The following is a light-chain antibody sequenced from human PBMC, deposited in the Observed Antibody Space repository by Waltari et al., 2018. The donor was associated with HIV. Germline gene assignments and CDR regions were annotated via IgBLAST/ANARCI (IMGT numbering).Light chain of an antibody. CDR2: DVS. V-gene: IGLV2-14*03. CDR3: SSYTSSSTLGV. Sequence: QSALTQPASVSGSPGQSITISCTGTSSDIGGYNYVSWYQQHPGKAPKLMISDVSHRPSGVSNRVSGSKSGNTASRTSSGLQAEDEADYYCSSYTSSSTLGVFGSGTKVTVL. CDR1: SSDIGGYNY. J-gene: IGLJ1*01.